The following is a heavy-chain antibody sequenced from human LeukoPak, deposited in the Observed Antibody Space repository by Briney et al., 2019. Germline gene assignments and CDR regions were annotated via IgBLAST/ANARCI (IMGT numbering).Heavy chain of an antibody. CDR2: MYTSGST. Sequence: SETLSLTCSVSGGSISSYLWNWIRQPAGKGLGWIGRMYTSGSTNYSPSLKSRVTMSVDMSKNQVSLRLTSVTAADTAVYYCARGSREMATIFDYWGQGTLVTVSS. D-gene: IGHD5-24*01. V-gene: IGHV4-4*07. J-gene: IGHJ4*02. CDR1: GGSISSYL. CDR3: ARGSREMATIFDY.